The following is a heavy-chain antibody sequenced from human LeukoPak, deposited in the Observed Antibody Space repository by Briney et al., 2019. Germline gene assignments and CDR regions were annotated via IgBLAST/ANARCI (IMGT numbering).Heavy chain of an antibody. CDR3: ARAATGIDY. CDR1: GGSIGSGGYS. V-gene: IGHV4-30-2*01. Sequence: PSETLSLTCAVSGGSIGSGGYSWSWIRQPPGKGLEWIGYIYHSGSTYYNPSLKSRVTISVDRSKNQFSLKLSSVTAADTAVYYCARAATGIDYWGQGTLVTVSS. CDR2: IYHSGST. J-gene: IGHJ4*02. D-gene: IGHD1-26*01.